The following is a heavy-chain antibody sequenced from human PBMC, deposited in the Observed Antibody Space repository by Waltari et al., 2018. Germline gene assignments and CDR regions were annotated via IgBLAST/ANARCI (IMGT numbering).Heavy chain of an antibody. J-gene: IGHJ4*02. V-gene: IGHV3-7*01. CDR2: IKPEGSEK. Sequence: EVQLVESGGGLVQPGGSLRLSCAASGFTFSTSWMAWVRQTPGKGLEWVANIKPEGSEKFYVDSVRGRFTITRDNAKNSLSLQMNSLRVEDAALYYCTTGHKYWGQGTLVTVSS. CDR3: TTGHKY. CDR1: GFTFSTSW.